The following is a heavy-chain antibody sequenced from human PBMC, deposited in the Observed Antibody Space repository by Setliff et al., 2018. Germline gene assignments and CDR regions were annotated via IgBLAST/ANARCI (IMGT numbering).Heavy chain of an antibody. V-gene: IGHV4-59*08. Sequence: SETLSLTCTVSGGSISSYYWSWIRQPPGKGLEWIGYIYYSGSTNYNPSLKSRVAISIDTSKNQFSLKVNSVTAADTAIYYCARFLNPRDGYQNSPGFDFWGQGTLVTVSS. CDR3: ARFLNPRDGYQNSPGFDF. CDR2: IYYSGST. CDR1: GGSISSYY. D-gene: IGHD5-12*01. J-gene: IGHJ4*02.